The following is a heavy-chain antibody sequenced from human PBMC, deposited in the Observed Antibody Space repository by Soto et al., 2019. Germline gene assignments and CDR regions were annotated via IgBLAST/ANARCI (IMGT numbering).Heavy chain of an antibody. V-gene: IGHV3-23*01. Sequence: GGSLRLSCEASGFSFSSHGMTWVRQAPGKGLEWVSVISGSGGSTYYADSVKGRFTISRDNSRDTLYLQMNSLRAEDTAVYYCAKDAPPYYYGSGSYYNAYYFDYWGQGTLVTVSS. CDR2: ISGSGGST. CDR1: GFSFSSHG. J-gene: IGHJ4*02. CDR3: AKDAPPYYYGSGSYYNAYYFDY. D-gene: IGHD3-10*01.